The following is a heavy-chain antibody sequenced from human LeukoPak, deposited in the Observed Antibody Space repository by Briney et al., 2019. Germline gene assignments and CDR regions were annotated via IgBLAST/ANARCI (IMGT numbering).Heavy chain of an antibody. V-gene: IGHV3-23*01. CDR3: ARTTYHTSAFDI. J-gene: IGHJ3*02. CDR1: GFTFSSYA. D-gene: IGHD1-14*01. CDR2: VSVTGGST. Sequence: GGSLRLSCAVSGFTFSSYAMSWVRQAPGKGLEWVSAVSVTGGSTYYGDSVKGRFTISRDNSKNTLYLQMNSLRAEDTAVYYCARTTYHTSAFDIWGQGTMVTVSS.